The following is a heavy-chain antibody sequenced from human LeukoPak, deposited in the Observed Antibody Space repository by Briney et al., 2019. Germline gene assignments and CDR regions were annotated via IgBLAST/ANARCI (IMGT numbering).Heavy chain of an antibody. CDR1: GGSISSYY. D-gene: IGHD2-15*01. V-gene: IGHV4-4*07. CDR3: VAYCSSGSCYAFDY. Sequence: SETLSLTCTVSGGSISSYYWSWIRQPAGKGLEWIGRIYTSGSTNYNPSLKSRVTMSVDTSKNQFSLKLSSVTAADTAVYYCVAYCSSGSCYAFDYWGQGTLVTVSS. J-gene: IGHJ4*02. CDR2: IYTSGST.